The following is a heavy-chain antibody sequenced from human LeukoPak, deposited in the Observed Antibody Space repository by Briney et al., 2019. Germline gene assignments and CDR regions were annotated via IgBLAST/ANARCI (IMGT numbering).Heavy chain of an antibody. CDR1: GFTFTNYP. V-gene: IGHV3-30-3*01. CDR2: MSYDGNKK. Sequence: GGSLRLSCAASGFTFTNYPIHWVRQAPGKGLQWVAVMSYDGNKKYYADSLKGRFTISRDSSKNTLYLQMNSLRTEDTAVYYCARDLLGRSYGGSNYFGMEVWGQGTPVTVSS. CDR3: ARDLLGRSYGGSNYFGMEV. J-gene: IGHJ6*02. D-gene: IGHD2-15*01.